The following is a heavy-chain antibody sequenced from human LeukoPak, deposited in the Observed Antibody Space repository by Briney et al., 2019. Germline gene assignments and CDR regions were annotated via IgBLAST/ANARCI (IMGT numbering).Heavy chain of an antibody. Sequence: ASVKASCKASGYTFTSYGISWVRQAPGQGLEWMGWISAYNGNTNYAQKLQGRVTMTTDTSTSTAYMELRSPRSDDTAVYYCARDLGTFGELFPWGQGTLVTVSS. CDR1: GYTFTSYG. D-gene: IGHD3-10*01. V-gene: IGHV1-18*01. J-gene: IGHJ5*02. CDR2: ISAYNGNT. CDR3: ARDLGTFGELFP.